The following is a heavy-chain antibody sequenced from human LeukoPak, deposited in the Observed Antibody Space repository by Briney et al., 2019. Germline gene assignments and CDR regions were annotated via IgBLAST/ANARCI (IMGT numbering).Heavy chain of an antibody. CDR2: IYSNGTT. CDR1: RGSISSGSYY. D-gene: IGHD3-10*01. CDR3: ARGRGRDVSFYYGMDV. J-gene: IGHJ6*02. Sequence: SQTLSLTCTVSRGSISSGSYYWSWSRRPAEKGLEWIGRIYSNGTTNHNPSLKSRATISVDTSKNHFSLKLSSVTAADTAVYYCARGRGRDVSFYYGMDVWGQGTTVTASS. V-gene: IGHV4-61*02.